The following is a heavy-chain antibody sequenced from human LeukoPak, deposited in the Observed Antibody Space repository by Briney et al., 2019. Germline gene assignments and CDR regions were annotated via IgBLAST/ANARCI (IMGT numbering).Heavy chain of an antibody. CDR3: ARDRDYGSGIFDY. J-gene: IGHJ4*02. CDR1: GYTFTGYY. D-gene: IGHD3-10*01. V-gene: IGHV1-2*02. Sequence: GASVKVSCKASGYTFTGYYMHWVRQAPGQGLEWLGWINPNSGGTNYAQKFQGRVTVTRDTSISTAYMELNRLRSDDTAVYYCARDRDYGSGIFDYWGQGTLVTVSS. CDR2: INPNSGGT.